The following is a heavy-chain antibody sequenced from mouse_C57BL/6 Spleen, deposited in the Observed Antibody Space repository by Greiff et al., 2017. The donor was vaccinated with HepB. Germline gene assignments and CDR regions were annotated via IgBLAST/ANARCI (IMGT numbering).Heavy chain of an antibody. CDR3: ARREITTAPMDD. V-gene: IGHV1-81*01. CDR2: IYPRSGNT. Sequence: QVHVKQSGAELARPGASVKLSCKASGYTFTSYGISWVKQRTGQGLEWIGEIYPRSGNTYYNEKFKGKATLTADKSSSTAYMELRSLTSEDSAVYFCARREITTAPMDDWGQGTSVTVSS. D-gene: IGHD1-2*01. J-gene: IGHJ4*01. CDR1: GYTFTSYG.